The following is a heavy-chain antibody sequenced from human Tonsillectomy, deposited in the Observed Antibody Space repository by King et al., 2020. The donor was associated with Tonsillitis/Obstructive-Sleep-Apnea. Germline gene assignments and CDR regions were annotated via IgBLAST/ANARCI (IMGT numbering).Heavy chain of an antibody. D-gene: IGHD6-13*01. CDR1: GFTFSSYG. Sequence: VQLVESGGGVVQPGRSLRLSCAASGFTFSSYGVHWVRQAPGKGLEWVAVIYYDGSNKDYADSVKGRFTISRDNSKNTLYLQMNSLRAEDTAVYYCARRVAAAGTQLLDVWGKGTTVTVSS. V-gene: IGHV3-33*01. CDR2: IYYDGSNK. J-gene: IGHJ6*04. CDR3: ARRVAAAGTQLLDV.